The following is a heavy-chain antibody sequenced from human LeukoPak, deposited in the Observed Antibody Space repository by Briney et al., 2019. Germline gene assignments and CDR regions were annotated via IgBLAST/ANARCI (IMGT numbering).Heavy chain of an antibody. CDR1: GGSISSGPYY. V-gene: IGHV4-39*01. D-gene: IGHD6-13*01. CDR3: ARTTEAHSWRTRYYDYYMDV. CDR2: IYYGENT. J-gene: IGHJ6*03. Sequence: PSETLSLTCTVSGGSISSGPYYWGWIRQPPGKGLEWIGNIYYGENTYYNPSLKSRVTISIDTSKNQFYLKLSSLTAADTAVYYCARTTEAHSWRTRYYDYYMDVWGKGTTVAVSS.